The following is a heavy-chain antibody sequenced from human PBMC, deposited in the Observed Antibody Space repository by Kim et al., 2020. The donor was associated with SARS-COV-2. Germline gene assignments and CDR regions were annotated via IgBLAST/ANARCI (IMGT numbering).Heavy chain of an antibody. Sequence: SETLSLTCTVSGGSVSSGSYYWSWIRQPPGKGLEWIGYIYYSGSTNYNPSLKSRVTISVDTSKNQFSLKLSSVTAADTAVYYCARVLLAYMELRYYYYGMDVWGQGTTVTVSS. CDR2: IYYSGST. J-gene: IGHJ6*02. CDR3: ARVLLAYMELRYYYYGMDV. CDR1: GGSVSSGSYY. D-gene: IGHD1-7*01. V-gene: IGHV4-61*01.